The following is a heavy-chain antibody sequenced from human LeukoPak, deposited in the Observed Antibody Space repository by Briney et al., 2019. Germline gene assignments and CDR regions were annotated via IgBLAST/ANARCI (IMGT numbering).Heavy chain of an antibody. CDR2: INPNSGGT. CDR1: GYTFTGYY. D-gene: IGHD3-3*01. Sequence: ASVKVSCKASGYTFTGYYMHWVRQAPGQGLEWMGWINPNSGGTNYAQKFQGRVTMTRDTSIGTAYMELSRLRSDDTAVYYCATLGVVSTLRPYGMDVWGQGTTVTVSS. CDR3: ATLGVVSTLRPYGMDV. J-gene: IGHJ6*02. V-gene: IGHV1-2*02.